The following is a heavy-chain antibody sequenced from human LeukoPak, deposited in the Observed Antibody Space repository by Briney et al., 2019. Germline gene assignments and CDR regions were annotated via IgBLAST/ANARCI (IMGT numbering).Heavy chain of an antibody. D-gene: IGHD6-19*01. Sequence: PVKVSCKASGGTFSSYAISWVRQAPGQGLEWMGGIIPIFGTANYAQKFQGRVTITADESTSTAYMELSSLRSEDTAVYYCASAVSGIAVAGTGLEAFDIWGQGTMVTVSS. V-gene: IGHV1-69*13. J-gene: IGHJ3*02. CDR1: GGTFSSYA. CDR3: ASAVSGIAVAGTGLEAFDI. CDR2: IIPIFGTA.